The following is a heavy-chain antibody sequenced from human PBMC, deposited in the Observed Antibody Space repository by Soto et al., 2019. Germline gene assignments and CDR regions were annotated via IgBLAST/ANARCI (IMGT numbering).Heavy chain of an antibody. J-gene: IGHJ4*02. CDR3: ARVHPPRDSGRYWWYFDY. CDR2: IIPIFGTA. D-gene: IGHD1-26*01. CDR1: VGTFSSYA. Sequence: QVQLVQSGAEVKKPGSSVKVSCKASVGTFSSYAISWVRQAPGQGLEWMGGIIPIFGTANYAQKFQGRVTMTADESTRTAYMELSSLRSEDTAVYYCARVHPPRDSGRYWWYFDYWGQGTLVTVSS. V-gene: IGHV1-69*01.